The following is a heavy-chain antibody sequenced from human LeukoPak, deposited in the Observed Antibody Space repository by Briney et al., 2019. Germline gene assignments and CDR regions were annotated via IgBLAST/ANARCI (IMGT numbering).Heavy chain of an antibody. J-gene: IGHJ4*02. CDR1: GGTFSSYA. CDR3: ARDPSNSSGRYVFFDY. V-gene: IGHV1-69*04. CDR2: IIPILGIA. Sequence: SVKVSCKASGGTFSSYAISWVRQAPGQGLEWMGRIIPILGIANYARKFQGRVTITADKSTSTAYMELSSLRSGDTAVYYCARDPSNSSGRYVFFDYWGQGTLVTVSS. D-gene: IGHD6-19*01.